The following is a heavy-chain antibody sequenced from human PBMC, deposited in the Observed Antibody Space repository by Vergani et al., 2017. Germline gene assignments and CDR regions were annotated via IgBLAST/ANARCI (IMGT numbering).Heavy chain of an antibody. Sequence: QVQLQESGPGLVKPSQTLSLTCTVSGASISISGYYCSWIRQHPGKGLEWIGYIYYNGNIYYNPSLKSRVSISVNTSKSQFSLKLSSVTAADTAVYYCASDRTGSGWYFDYWGQGTLVTVSS. CDR2: IYYNGNI. CDR3: ASDRTGSGWYFDY. V-gene: IGHV4-31*03. D-gene: IGHD6-19*01. J-gene: IGHJ4*02. CDR1: GASISISGYY.